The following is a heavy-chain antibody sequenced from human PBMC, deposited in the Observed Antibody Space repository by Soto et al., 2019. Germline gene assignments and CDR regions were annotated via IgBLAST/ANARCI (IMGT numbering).Heavy chain of an antibody. J-gene: IGHJ4*02. CDR3: AKGTSLYFDS. CDR1: GFSFDDYA. Sequence: GGSLRLSCAASGFSFDDYAMHWVRQAPGRGLEWVSLISWDGHNTDYADSVKGRFTISRDNSKNSLYLQMISLRIEDTAFYYCAKGTSLYFDSWGQGTLVTVSP. CDR2: ISWDGHNT. D-gene: IGHD2-2*01. V-gene: IGHV3-43*01.